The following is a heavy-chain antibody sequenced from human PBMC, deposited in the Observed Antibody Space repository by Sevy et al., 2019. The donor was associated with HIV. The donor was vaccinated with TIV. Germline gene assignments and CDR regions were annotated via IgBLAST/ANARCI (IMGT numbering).Heavy chain of an antibody. V-gene: IGHV4-34*01. CDR2: INRSGST. CDR1: GGSFSGYY. CDR3: ARFPKTELSGYFLGFDY. J-gene: IGHJ4*02. D-gene: IGHD3-3*01. Sequence: SETLSLTCAVYGGSFSGYYWSWIRQPPGKGLEWIGEINRSGSTNYNPSLKSRVTISVDTSKNQFSLKLSSVTAADTAVYYCARFPKTELSGYFLGFDYWGQGTLVTVSS.